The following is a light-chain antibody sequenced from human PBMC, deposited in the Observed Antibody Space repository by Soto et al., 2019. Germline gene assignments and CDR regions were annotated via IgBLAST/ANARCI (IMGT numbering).Light chain of an antibody. CDR2: GAS. CDR3: QQSHCWWT. CDR1: QTINSA. V-gene: IGKV3-15*01. Sequence: EIVLTQSPATLSVSPGDRATLSCRASQTINSALAWYQQKPGQAPRLLIYGASTRATAIADRFSASGSGADFTLTISRLQSEDSAVYCCQQSHCWWTFGQGTKVEIK. J-gene: IGKJ1*01.